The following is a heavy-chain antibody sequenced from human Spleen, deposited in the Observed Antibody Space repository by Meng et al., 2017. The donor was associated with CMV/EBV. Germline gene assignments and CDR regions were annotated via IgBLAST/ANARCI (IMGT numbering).Heavy chain of an antibody. CDR2: ISSRSNYI. J-gene: IGHJ4*02. V-gene: IGHV3-21*01. CDR1: GFIFSAYS. CDR3: ARDFDSSGSYEVDY. D-gene: IGHD3-22*01. Sequence: GESLKISCAASGFIFSAYSMHWVRQAPGKGLEWVSSISSRSNYIYYADSVKGRFTISRDNAKNSLYLQMNSLRAEDTAVYYCARDFDSSGSYEVDYWGQGTLVTVSS.